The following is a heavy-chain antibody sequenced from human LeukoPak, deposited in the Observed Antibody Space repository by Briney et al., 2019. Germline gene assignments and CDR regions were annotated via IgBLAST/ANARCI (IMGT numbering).Heavy chain of an antibody. J-gene: IGHJ3*02. CDR1: GGSIISSNW. CDR2: VYHSGST. Sequence: SETLSLTCAVSGGSIISSNWWSWVRQPPGKGLEWIGEVYHSGSTYSNPSLKSRVSISVDRSKNQFSLKLSPVTAADTAVYYCASGIAARDDAFYIWGQVTMVTVAS. D-gene: IGHD6-6*01. CDR3: ASGIAARDDAFYI. V-gene: IGHV4-4*02.